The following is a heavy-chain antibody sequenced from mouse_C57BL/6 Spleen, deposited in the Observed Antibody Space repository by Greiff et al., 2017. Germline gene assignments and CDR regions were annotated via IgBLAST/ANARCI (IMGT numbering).Heavy chain of an antibody. V-gene: IGHV2-6*03. Sequence: VKLVESGPGLVAPSQSLSITCTVSGFSLTSYGVHWVRQPPGKGLEWLVVLWSDGSTTYNSALTSSLSISKDNTKIQLFLKMNSRQTNATAMYDCARDYYYGPFAYWGQGTLVTVSA. CDR1: GFSLTSYG. J-gene: IGHJ3*01. D-gene: IGHD1-1*01. CDR3: ARDYYYGPFAY. CDR2: LWSDGST.